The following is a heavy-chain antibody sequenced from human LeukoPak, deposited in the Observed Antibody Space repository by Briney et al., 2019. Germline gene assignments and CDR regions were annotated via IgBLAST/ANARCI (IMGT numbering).Heavy chain of an antibody. D-gene: IGHD3-22*01. V-gene: IGHV3-48*03. CDR3: ARSTYYYDPSGYYQI. J-gene: IGHJ3*02. Sequence: GGSLRLSCAASGFSFSNYEMNWVRQAPGKGLEWVSYISSGGSTIYYADSVKGRFTISRDNAKNSLYLQMNSLRAEDTAVYYCARSTYYYDPSGYYQIWGQGTMVTVSS. CDR2: ISSGGSTI. CDR1: GFSFSNYE.